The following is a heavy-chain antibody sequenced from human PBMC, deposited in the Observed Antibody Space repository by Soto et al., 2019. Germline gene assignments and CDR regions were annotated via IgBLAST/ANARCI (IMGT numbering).Heavy chain of an antibody. Sequence: QVQLQESGPGLVKPSETLSLTCTVSGGSVSGYYWSWIRQPPGKGLEWIGNTHYSGTSTYNPSLKSRVTISLDTSYTQYSLRLTSVTAADTAVYYCARGPQWLRSDNWFDPWGQGTRVTVSS. D-gene: IGHD6-19*01. CDR2: THYSGTS. CDR3: ARGPQWLRSDNWFDP. CDR1: GGSVSGYY. J-gene: IGHJ5*02. V-gene: IGHV4-59*02.